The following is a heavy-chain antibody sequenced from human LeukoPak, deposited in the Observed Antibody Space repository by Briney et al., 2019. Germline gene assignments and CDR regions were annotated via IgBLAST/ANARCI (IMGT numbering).Heavy chain of an antibody. CDR1: GGTFSSYA. D-gene: IGHD3-22*01. Sequence: GASVKVSCKASGGTFSSYAISWVRQAPGQGLEWMGGIIPIFGTANYAQKFQGRVTITADKSTSTAYMELSRLRSDDTAVYYCARGVTTRLYYYDSSAPGERWGQGTLVTVSS. CDR2: IIPIFGTA. V-gene: IGHV1-69*06. J-gene: IGHJ4*02. CDR3: ARGVTTRLYYYDSSAPGER.